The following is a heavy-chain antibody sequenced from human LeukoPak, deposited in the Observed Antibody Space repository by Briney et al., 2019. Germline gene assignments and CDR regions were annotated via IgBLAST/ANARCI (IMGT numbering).Heavy chain of an antibody. CDR1: GFTFDDYA. CDR2: ISWDGGST. D-gene: IGHD5-18*01. J-gene: IGHJ4*02. V-gene: IGHV3-43D*03. Sequence: GGSLRLSCAASGFTFDDYAMHWVRQAPGKGLEWVSLISWDGGSTYYADSVKGRFTISRDNSKNSLYLQMNSLRAEDTALYYCAKGDRDTVMVATLDYWGQGTLVTVSS. CDR3: AKGDRDTVMVATLDY.